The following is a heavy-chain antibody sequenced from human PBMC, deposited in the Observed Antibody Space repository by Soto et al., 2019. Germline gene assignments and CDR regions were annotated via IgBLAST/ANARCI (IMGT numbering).Heavy chain of an antibody. CDR1: GGSISSGNYY. CDR3: ARDRGDGYNPYYYYGMDV. D-gene: IGHD3-10*01. J-gene: IGHJ6*02. Sequence: QVQLQESGPGLVKPSQTLSLTCTVSGGSISSGNYYWSWVRQHPGQGLEWIGYIYYSGSTFYNPSLKSLVTLSVDTSKNQFSLKLSSVTAADTAVYYCARDRGDGYNPYYYYGMDVGGQGTTVTVSS. CDR2: IYYSGST. V-gene: IGHV4-31*01.